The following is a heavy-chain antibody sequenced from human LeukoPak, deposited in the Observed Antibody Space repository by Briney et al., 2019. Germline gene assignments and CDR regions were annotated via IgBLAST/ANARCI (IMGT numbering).Heavy chain of an antibody. V-gene: IGHV4-30-4*08. CDR3: ASRPHSSGWGIDY. CDR2: IYYSGST. D-gene: IGHD6-19*01. CDR1: GGSISSGDYY. Sequence: SETLSLTGTVAGGSISSGDYYWRWIRQPPGKGLEWIGYIYYSGSTYYNPSLKSRVTISVDTSKNQFSLKLSSVTAADTAVYYCASRPHSSGWGIDYWGQGTLVTVSS. J-gene: IGHJ4*02.